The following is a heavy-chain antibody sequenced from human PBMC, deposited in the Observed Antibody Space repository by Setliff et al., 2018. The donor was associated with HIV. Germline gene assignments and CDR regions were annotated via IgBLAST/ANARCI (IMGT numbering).Heavy chain of an antibody. CDR3: ARVWRPTYSSSWYSGAFDI. Sequence: SETLSLTCTVSGGSISSRTYYWGCIRQPPGKGLEWIGSIYYSGTTYYNPSLKSRVTISIDTSKNQFSLKLSSVTAADTAVYYCARVWRPTYSSSWYSGAFDIWGQGTMVTVSS. CDR2: IYYSGTT. J-gene: IGHJ3*02. V-gene: IGHV4-39*01. D-gene: IGHD6-13*01. CDR1: GGSISSRTYY.